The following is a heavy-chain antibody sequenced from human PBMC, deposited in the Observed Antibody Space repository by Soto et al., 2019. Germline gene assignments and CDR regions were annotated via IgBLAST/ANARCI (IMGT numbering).Heavy chain of an antibody. CDR3: AKKVNSGPGSQYFDY. Sequence: GCLRLSCAASGFTFSSYSMSWVRQAPGKGLEWVSGFRSGGDDGTTYYADSVKGRFTISRDNSKNTLFLQMDSLRAEDTAIYYCAKKVNSGPGSQYFDYWGQGTLVTVSS. CDR1: GFTFSSYS. J-gene: IGHJ4*02. CDR2: FRSGGDDGTT. D-gene: IGHD3-10*01. V-gene: IGHV3-23*01.